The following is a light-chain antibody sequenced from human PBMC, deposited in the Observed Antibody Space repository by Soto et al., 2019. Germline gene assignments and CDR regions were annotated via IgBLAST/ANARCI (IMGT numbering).Light chain of an antibody. CDR2: LVS. Sequence: DIVMTQTPLSLPVTPGEPASISCRSSQSLLHSSGYNYVDWYLQKPGQSPQLLIYLVSNRASGVPERFSGSGSGTDFTLKISRVEAEDVGHYYCMQALQTPLTFGQGTRLEIK. J-gene: IGKJ5*01. CDR3: MQALQTPLT. V-gene: IGKV2-28*01. CDR1: QSLLHSSGYNY.